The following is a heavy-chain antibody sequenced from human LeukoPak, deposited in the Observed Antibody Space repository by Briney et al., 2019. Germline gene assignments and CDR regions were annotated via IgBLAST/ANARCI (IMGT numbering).Heavy chain of an antibody. V-gene: IGHV4-4*07. CDR1: GGSISSYY. CDR2: IYASGST. J-gene: IGHJ4*02. D-gene: IGHD6-19*01. Sequence: SETLSLTCSVSGGSISSYYWNWIRQPAGKGLEWIGRIYASGSTNYNPSLKSRVTMSVDMSKNQISLRLSSVTAADTAVYYCARDPSYSSGWLDYWGQGTLVTVSS. CDR3: ARDPSYSSGWLDY.